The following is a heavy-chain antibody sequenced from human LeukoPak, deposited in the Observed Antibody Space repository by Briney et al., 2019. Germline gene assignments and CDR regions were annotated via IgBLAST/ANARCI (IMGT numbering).Heavy chain of an antibody. CDR3: ARDPRRWGQQLAPFDY. D-gene: IGHD6-13*01. Sequence: ASVKVSCKASGYTFTSYGISWVRQAPGQGLEWMGWISAFNGNTNYAQKLQGRITMTTDTSTSTAYMALRSLRSDDTAVYYCARDPRRWGQQLAPFDYWGQGTLVTVSS. CDR2: ISAFNGNT. J-gene: IGHJ4*02. V-gene: IGHV1-18*01. CDR1: GYTFTSYG.